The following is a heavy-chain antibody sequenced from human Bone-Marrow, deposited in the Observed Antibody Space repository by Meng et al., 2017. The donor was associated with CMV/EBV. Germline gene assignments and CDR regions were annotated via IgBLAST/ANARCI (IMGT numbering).Heavy chain of an antibody. CDR3: ARDGARTVTPNYYYYYGMDV. Sequence: ASVKVSCTASGYTFTGYYMHWVRQAPGQGLEWMGWINPSSGGTNNAQKFQGRVTMTRDTPISTAYMELSRLRSDDTAVYYCARDGARTVTPNYYYYYGMDVWGQGTTVTVSS. CDR1: GYTFTGYY. D-gene: IGHD4-11*01. J-gene: IGHJ6*02. V-gene: IGHV1-2*02. CDR2: INPSSGGT.